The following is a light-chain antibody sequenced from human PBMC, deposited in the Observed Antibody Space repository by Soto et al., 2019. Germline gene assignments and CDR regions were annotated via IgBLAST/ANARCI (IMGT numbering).Light chain of an antibody. V-gene: IGLV1-44*01. CDR2: SNN. Sequence: SVLTQPPSASGTPGQRVTISCSGTRSNIGGNSVNWYQQLPGKAPKPLIYSNNQRPSGVPDRFSASKSGTSASLAISGLQSEDEADYYCATWDDSLTGFVFGTGTKLTVL. CDR1: RSNIGGNS. CDR3: ATWDDSLTGFV. J-gene: IGLJ1*01.